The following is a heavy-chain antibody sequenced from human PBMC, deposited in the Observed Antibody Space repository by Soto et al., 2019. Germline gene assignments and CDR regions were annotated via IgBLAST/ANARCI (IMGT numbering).Heavy chain of an antibody. Sequence: PGGSLRLSCAASGFTFSSYGMHWVRQAPGKGLEWVAVISYDGSNKYYADSVKGRFTISRDNSKNTLYLQMNSLRAEDTAVYYCAKDEYYDFWSGYYKDYYYYYGMDVWGQGTTVTVSS. CDR3: AKDEYYDFWSGYYKDYYYYYGMDV. J-gene: IGHJ6*02. D-gene: IGHD3-3*01. CDR2: ISYDGSNK. CDR1: GFTFSSYG. V-gene: IGHV3-30*18.